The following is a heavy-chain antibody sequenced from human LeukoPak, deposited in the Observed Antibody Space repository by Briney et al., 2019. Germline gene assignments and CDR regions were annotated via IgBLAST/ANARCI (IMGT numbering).Heavy chain of an antibody. CDR2: ISWNSGSI. J-gene: IGHJ3*02. CDR1: GFTFDDYA. V-gene: IGHV3-9*03. CDR3: AEGITGTTSSAFDI. D-gene: IGHD1-7*01. Sequence: GGSLRLSCAASGFTFDDYAMHWVRQAPGKGLEWVWGISWNSGSIGYADSVKGRFTIPRDNAKKSLCLQMNSLRAEDMALYYWAEGITGTTSSAFDIWGQGTMVTVSS.